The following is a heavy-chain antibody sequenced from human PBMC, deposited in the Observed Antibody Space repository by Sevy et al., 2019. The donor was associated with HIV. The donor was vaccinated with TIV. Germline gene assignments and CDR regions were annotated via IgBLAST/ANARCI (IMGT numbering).Heavy chain of an antibody. CDR2: TYYRSKWYN. CDR3: ARGYRPYSSGWLYYFDY. Sequence: KQSQTLSLTCAISGDSVSSNSVAWNWIRQSPSRGLEWLGRTYYRSKWYNDYAVSVKSRITINPDTSKNQFSLQLNSVSPEDTAVYYCARGYRPYSSGWLYYFDYWGQGTLVTVSS. D-gene: IGHD6-19*01. J-gene: IGHJ4*02. CDR1: GDSVSSNSVA. V-gene: IGHV6-1*01.